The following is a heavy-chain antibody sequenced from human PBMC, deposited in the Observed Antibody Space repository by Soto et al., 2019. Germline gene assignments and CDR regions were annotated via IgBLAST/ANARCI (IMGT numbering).Heavy chain of an antibody. D-gene: IGHD4-17*01. V-gene: IGHV3-30-3*01. J-gene: IGHJ5*02. CDR2: ISDDGSSK. Sequence: QVQLVESGGGVVQPGRSLRLSCAASGFIFSSYAMHWVRQAPGKGLEWVALISDDGSSKYYADSVKGQFTISRDNSKNTLYLQMNSLSAEDTAVYYCTRADLTVTLSVFDPWGQGTLVTVSS. CDR3: TRADLTVTLSVFDP. CDR1: GFIFSSYA.